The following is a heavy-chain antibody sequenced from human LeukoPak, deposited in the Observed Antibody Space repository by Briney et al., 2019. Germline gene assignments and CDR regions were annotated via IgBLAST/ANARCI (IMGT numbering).Heavy chain of an antibody. V-gene: IGHV3-30-3*01. D-gene: IGHD3-22*01. CDR3: ERAEDYYDSSGSIDFDY. J-gene: IGHJ4*02. CDR2: ISYDGSNK. CDR1: GFTFSSYA. Sequence: GRSLRLSCAASGFTFSSYAMHWVRQAPGKGLEWVAVISYDGSNKYYADSVKGRFTISRDNSKNTLYLQMNSLRAEDTAVYYCERAEDYYDSSGSIDFDYWGQGTLVTVSS.